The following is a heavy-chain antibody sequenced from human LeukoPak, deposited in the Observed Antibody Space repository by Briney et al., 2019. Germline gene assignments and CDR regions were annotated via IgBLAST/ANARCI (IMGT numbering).Heavy chain of an antibody. D-gene: IGHD6-19*01. J-gene: IGHJ5*02. CDR2: ISGSGGST. CDR3: AKDLLVGSGWYPTNWFDP. Sequence: GGSLRLSCAASGFTFSSYAMSWVRQAPGKGLEWVSAISGSGGSTYYADSVKGRFTISRDNSKNTLYLQMNSLRAEDTAVYCCAKDLLVGSGWYPTNWFDPWGQGTLVTVSS. CDR1: GFTFSSYA. V-gene: IGHV3-23*01.